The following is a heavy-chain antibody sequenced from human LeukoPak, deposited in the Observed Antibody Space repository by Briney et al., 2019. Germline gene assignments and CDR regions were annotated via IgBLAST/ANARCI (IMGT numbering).Heavy chain of an antibody. CDR3: AKGQIRRSDRFDY. V-gene: IGHV3-23*01. CDR1: GFNFSSYG. J-gene: IGHJ4*02. CDR2: ISGSGRDT. Sequence: GGSLRLSCAASGFNFSSYGMTWVRQAPGKGLEWVSIISGSGRDTYYADSVKGRFTISRDNSKNTLYLQMNSLRAEDTAVYYCAKGQIRRSDRFDYWGQGTLVTVSS.